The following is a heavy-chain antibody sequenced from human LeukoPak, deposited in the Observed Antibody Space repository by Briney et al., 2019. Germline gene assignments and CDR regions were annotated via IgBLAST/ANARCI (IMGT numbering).Heavy chain of an antibody. CDR1: GFTFSSYE. D-gene: IGHD4-11*01. Sequence: PGGSLRLSCAASGFTFSSYEMNWVRQAPGKGLEWVSYISSSGSTIYYADSVKGRFTISRDNAKNSLYLQMSSLRAEDTAVYYCARDRYSILVEYYYYYMDVWGKGTTVTVSS. J-gene: IGHJ6*03. CDR2: ISSSGSTI. CDR3: ARDRYSILVEYYYYYMDV. V-gene: IGHV3-48*03.